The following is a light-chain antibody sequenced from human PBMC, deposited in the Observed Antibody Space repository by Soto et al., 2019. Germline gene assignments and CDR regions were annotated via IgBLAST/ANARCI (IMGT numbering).Light chain of an antibody. CDR2: AAS. CDR3: QQSHSSPPT. Sequence: DIQMTQSPSSLSASVGDRVTITCRASQSISNFLNWYQQRQGQVPKLLIYAASSLHTGVPFRFSGSGSGTDFTITITSLQPEDFTTYYCQQSHSSPPTFGQGTKVEIK. V-gene: IGKV1-39*01. CDR1: QSISNF. J-gene: IGKJ1*01.